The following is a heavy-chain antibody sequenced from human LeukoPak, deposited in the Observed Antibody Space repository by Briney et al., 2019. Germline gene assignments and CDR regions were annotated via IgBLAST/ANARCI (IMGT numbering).Heavy chain of an antibody. CDR3: ARVLDYYDSKYYFDY. CDR2: ISVYNGNT. Sequence: ASVKVSCKASGYTFTSYGISWVRQAPGQGLEWMGWISVYNGNTNYAQKLQGRVTMTTDTSTSTAYMELRSLRSDDTAVYYCARVLDYYDSKYYFDYWGQGTLVTVSS. CDR1: GYTFTSYG. J-gene: IGHJ4*02. V-gene: IGHV1-18*01. D-gene: IGHD3-22*01.